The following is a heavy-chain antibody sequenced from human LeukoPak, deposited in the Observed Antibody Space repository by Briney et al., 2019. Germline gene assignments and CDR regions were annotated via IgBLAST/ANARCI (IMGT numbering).Heavy chain of an antibody. CDR2: ISWNSGSI. CDR1: GFTFSSYA. CDR3: AKDIDDSSGYPSFDY. Sequence: QPGGSLRLSCAASGFTFSSYAMSWVRQAPGKGLEWVSGISWNSGSIGYADSVKGRFTISRDNAKNSLYLQMNSLRAEDTALYYCAKDIDDSSGYPSFDYWGQGTLVTVSS. J-gene: IGHJ4*02. V-gene: IGHV3-9*01. D-gene: IGHD3-22*01.